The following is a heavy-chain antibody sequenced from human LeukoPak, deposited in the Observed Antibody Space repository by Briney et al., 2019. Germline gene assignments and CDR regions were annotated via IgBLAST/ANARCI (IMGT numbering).Heavy chain of an antibody. Sequence: SETLSLTCTVSGGSISSGSYYWSWIRQPAGKGLEWIVRIYTSGRTNYNPSTESRVTISVDTSKNQFSLKLSSVPAADTAMYYCARDLIQLWLGGYYYYMDVWGKGTTVTVSS. V-gene: IGHV4-61*02. CDR1: GGSISSGSYY. J-gene: IGHJ6*03. CDR3: ARDLIQLWLGGYYYYMDV. CDR2: IYTSGRT. D-gene: IGHD5-18*01.